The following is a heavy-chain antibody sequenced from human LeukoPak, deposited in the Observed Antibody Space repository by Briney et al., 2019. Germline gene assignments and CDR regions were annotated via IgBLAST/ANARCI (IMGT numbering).Heavy chain of an antibody. Sequence: ASVKVSCKASGYTFTSYDINWVRQATGQGLEWMGWMNPNSGNTGYAQKFQGRVTMTRNTSISTAYMELSSLRSEDTVVYYCAREGGRSVYYYYGMDVWGQGTTVTAS. V-gene: IGHV1-8*01. D-gene: IGHD3-3*01. CDR1: GYTFTSYD. J-gene: IGHJ6*02. CDR3: AREGGRSVYYYYGMDV. CDR2: MNPNSGNT.